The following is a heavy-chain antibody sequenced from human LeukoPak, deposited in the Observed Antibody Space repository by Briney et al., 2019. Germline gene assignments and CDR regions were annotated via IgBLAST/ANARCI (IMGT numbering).Heavy chain of an antibody. CDR1: GYTFTSYY. D-gene: IGHD5-12*01. Sequence: VASVKVSCKASGYTFTSYYMYWVRQAPGQGLEWMGIINPSGGSTSYAQKFQGRVTMTRDTSTSTVYMELSSLRSEDTAVYYCARQGHSGYDLDYWGQGTLVTVSS. V-gene: IGHV1-46*01. J-gene: IGHJ4*02. CDR3: ARQGHSGYDLDY. CDR2: INPSGGST.